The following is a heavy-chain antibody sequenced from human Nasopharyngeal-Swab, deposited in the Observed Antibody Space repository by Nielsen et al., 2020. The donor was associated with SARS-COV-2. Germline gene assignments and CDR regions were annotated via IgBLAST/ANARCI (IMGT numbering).Heavy chain of an antibody. CDR2: INAGNGNT. J-gene: IGHJ4*02. D-gene: IGHD4-23*01. CDR3: ARESTTVVTTYFDY. CDR1: GYTFTSYA. V-gene: IGHV1-3*01. Sequence: ASVKVSCKASGYTFTSYAMHRVRQAPGQRLEWMGWINAGNGNTKYSQKFQGRVTITRDTSASTAYMELSSLRSEDTAVYYCARESTTVVTTYFDYWGQGTLVTVSS.